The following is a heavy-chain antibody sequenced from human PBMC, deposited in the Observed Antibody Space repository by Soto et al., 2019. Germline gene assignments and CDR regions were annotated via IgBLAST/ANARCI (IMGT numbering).Heavy chain of an antibody. D-gene: IGHD6-13*01. CDR3: ARLQQQLVL. V-gene: IGHV4-39*01. J-gene: IGHJ4*02. Sequence: PSETLSLTCTVSGGSISSSSYFGGWIRQPPGKGLEWIGTIYYSGSTYSNPSLKSRVTISVDTSKNQFSLELNFVTAADTAVYYCARLQQQLVLWGQGTLVTVSS. CDR1: GGSISSSSYF. CDR2: IYYSGST.